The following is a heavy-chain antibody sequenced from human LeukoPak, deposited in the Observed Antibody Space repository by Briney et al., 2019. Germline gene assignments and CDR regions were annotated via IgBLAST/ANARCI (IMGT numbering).Heavy chain of an antibody. CDR3: AKVGIAAALPDY. CDR1: GFTFDDYA. D-gene: IGHD6-13*01. V-gene: IGHV3-9*01. J-gene: IGHJ4*02. Sequence: GGSLRLSCAASGFTFDDYAMHWVRQAPGKGLEWVSGISWNSGSIGYADSVKGRFTTSRDNAKNSLYLQMNSLRAEDTALCYCAKVGIAAALPDYWGQGTLVTVSS. CDR2: ISWNSGSI.